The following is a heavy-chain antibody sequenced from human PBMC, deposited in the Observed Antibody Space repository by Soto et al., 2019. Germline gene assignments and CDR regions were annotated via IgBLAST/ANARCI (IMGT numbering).Heavy chain of an antibody. Sequence: EVHLEESGGGLVQPGGSLRLSCAASGFSLSPYWMHWVRQVPGRGLEWVARLSSDGFGAAYADSVKGRFFISRDNARNTISLQMNSLRADDTAVYYCARDLGGPDYGGRGTAVTVSS. CDR2: LSSDGFGA. V-gene: IGHV3-74*03. D-gene: IGHD3-16*01. J-gene: IGHJ4*02. CDR1: GFSLSPYW. CDR3: ARDLGGPDY.